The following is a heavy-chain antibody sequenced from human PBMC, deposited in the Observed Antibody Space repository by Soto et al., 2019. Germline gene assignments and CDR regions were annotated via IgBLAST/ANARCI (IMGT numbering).Heavy chain of an antibody. J-gene: IGHJ4*02. D-gene: IGHD3-3*01. V-gene: IGHV3-21*01. CDR3: AGPYYDFWSGYSPGY. CDR1: GFTFSSYS. Sequence: EVQLVESGGGLVKPGGSLRLSCAASGFTFSSYSMNWVRQAPGKGLEWVSSISSSSSYIYYADSVKGRFTISRDNAKNSLYLQMNSLRAEDTAVYYCAGPYYDFWSGYSPGYWGQGTLVTVSS. CDR2: ISSSSSYI.